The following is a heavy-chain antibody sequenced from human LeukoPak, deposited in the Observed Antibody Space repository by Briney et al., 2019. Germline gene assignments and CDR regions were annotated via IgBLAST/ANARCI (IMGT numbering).Heavy chain of an antibody. CDR1: GGSFSGYY. J-gene: IGHJ4*02. CDR2: INHSGST. D-gene: IGHD3-10*01. Sequence: PSETQSLTCAVYGGSFSGYYWSWIRQPPGKGLGWIGEINHSGSTNYNPSLKSRVTISVDTSKNQFSLKLSFVTAADTAVYYCAREYYYGSGSYYHHFDYWGQGTLVTVSS. V-gene: IGHV4-34*01. CDR3: AREYYYGSGSYYHHFDY.